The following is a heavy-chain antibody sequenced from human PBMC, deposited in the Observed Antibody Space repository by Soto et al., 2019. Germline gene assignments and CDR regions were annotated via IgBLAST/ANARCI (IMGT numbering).Heavy chain of an antibody. CDR3: AREDQGQPQNGMDV. Sequence: QVQLVESGGGVVQPGRSLRLSCAASGFTFSSYGMHWDRQAPGKGLEWVAVIWYDGSNKYYADSVKGRFTISRDNSKNTLYLQMNSLRAEDTAVYYCAREDQGQPQNGMDVWGQGTTVTVSS. V-gene: IGHV3-33*01. CDR1: GFTFSSYG. D-gene: IGHD1-1*01. CDR2: IWYDGSNK. J-gene: IGHJ6*02.